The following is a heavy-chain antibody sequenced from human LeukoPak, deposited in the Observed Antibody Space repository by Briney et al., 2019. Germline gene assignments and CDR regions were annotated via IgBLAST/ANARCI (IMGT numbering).Heavy chain of an antibody. V-gene: IGHV1-24*01. CDR2: FDSEDGET. J-gene: IGHJ4*02. Sequence: ASVKVSCKVSGYTLTELSMHWVRQAPGKGLEWMGGFDSEDGETIYAQKFQGRVTMTEDTSTDTAYMELSSLRSEDTAVYYCSAADTRGYYFDYWGQGTLVTVSS. CDR1: GYTLTELS. CDR3: SAADTRGYYFDY.